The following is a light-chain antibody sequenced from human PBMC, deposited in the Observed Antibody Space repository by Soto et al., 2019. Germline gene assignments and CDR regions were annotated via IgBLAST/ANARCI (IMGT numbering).Light chain of an antibody. V-gene: IGKV3-20*01. CDR3: QQYGSPPSLT. CDR1: QSVSSSY. Sequence: EIVLTQSPGTLSLSPGERATLSCRASQSVSSSYLAWYQQKPGQAPGLLIYGASSRATGIPDRFSGSGSGTDFTLTISRLEPEDFAVYYCQQYGSPPSLTFGGGTKVEIK. J-gene: IGKJ4*01. CDR2: GAS.